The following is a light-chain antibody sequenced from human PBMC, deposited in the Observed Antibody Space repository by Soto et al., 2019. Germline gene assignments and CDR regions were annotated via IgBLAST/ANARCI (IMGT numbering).Light chain of an antibody. CDR1: QSVANSF. CDR3: HQYGTSPYT. Sequence: EIVLTQSPGTLSLSPGERATLSCRASQSVANSFLAWFQQKPGQAPRLLIYGASSRATGIPDRFSGTESGTDFTLTISRMEPEAFAVYYCHQYGTSPYTFGQGTKLEFK. CDR2: GAS. V-gene: IGKV3-20*01. J-gene: IGKJ2*01.